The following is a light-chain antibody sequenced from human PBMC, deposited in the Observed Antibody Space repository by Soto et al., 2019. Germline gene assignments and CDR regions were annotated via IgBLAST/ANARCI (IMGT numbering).Light chain of an antibody. CDR2: GAS. J-gene: IGKJ2*01. V-gene: IGKV3-15*01. CDR3: QQHNNWPPYT. Sequence: ELVMTQSPATLSVSPGERATLSCRASQSVSSNLAWYQQKPGQAPRLLIYGASTRATGIPARFSGSGSGTEFTLTISSLQSEDFAVYYCQQHNNWPPYTFGQGTKLEIK. CDR1: QSVSSN.